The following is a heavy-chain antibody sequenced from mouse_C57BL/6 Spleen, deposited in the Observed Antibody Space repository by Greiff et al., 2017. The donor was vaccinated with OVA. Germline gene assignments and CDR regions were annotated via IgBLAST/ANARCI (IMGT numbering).Heavy chain of an antibody. Sequence: VQGVESGAELARPGASVKMSCKASGYTFTSYTLHWVNQRPGQGLEWIGYIIPSSGYPKYNQKLKDKATLTADKSSSTAYMQLSSLTSEDSAVYDCAGDGYAGAMDYWGQGTSVTVSS. CDR3: AGDGYAGAMDY. CDR2: IIPSSGYP. V-gene: IGHV1-4*01. CDR1: GYTFTSYT. D-gene: IGHD2-2*01. J-gene: IGHJ4*01.